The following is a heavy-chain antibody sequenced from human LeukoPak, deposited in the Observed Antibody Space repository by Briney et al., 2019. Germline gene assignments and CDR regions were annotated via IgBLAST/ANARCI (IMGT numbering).Heavy chain of an antibody. D-gene: IGHD2-8*02. V-gene: IGHV3-7*01. Sequence: GGSLRLSCATPGFTFCDFLGEGFRPAPGKGLEWVANINKDGSDKYYMDSVTGRFSISRDNAKSSLSLQMNSLRVDDTAVYYCARNQHWSRDIWGQGILVTVSS. CDR1: GFTFCDFL. CDR3: ARNQHWSRDI. J-gene: IGHJ4*02. CDR2: INKDGSDK.